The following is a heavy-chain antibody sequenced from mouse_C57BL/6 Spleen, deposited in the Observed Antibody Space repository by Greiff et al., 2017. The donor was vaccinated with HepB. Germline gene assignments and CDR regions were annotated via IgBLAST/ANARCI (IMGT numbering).Heavy chain of an antibody. V-gene: IGHV14-2*01. D-gene: IGHD2-3*01. CDR2: IDPEDGET. Sequence: VHVKQSGAELVKPGASVKLSCTASGFNIKDYYMHWVKQRTEQGLEWIGRIDPEDGETKYAPKFQGKATITADTSSNTAYLQLSSLTSEDTAVYYCARGYDGYLYYFDYWGQGTTLTVSS. CDR3: ARGYDGYLYYFDY. CDR1: GFNIKDYY. J-gene: IGHJ2*01.